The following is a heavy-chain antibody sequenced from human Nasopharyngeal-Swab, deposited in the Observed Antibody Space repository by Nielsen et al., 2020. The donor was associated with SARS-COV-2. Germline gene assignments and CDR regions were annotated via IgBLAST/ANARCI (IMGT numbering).Heavy chain of an antibody. CDR3: ATMQGQTFDP. V-gene: IGHV4-34*01. CDR1: GGFLSGYY. J-gene: IGHJ5*02. D-gene: IGHD2-2*01. CDR2: INHSGST. Sequence: SETLSLTCALYGGFLSGYYWSWIRHPPGKGVEWIGEINHSGSTNSNPSLKGRVTISVDTSKYQFSLNLSSVTAADTAVYYCATMQGQTFDPWGQGTMVTVSS.